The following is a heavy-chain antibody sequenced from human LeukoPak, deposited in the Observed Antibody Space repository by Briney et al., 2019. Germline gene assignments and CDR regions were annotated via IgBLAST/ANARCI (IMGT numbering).Heavy chain of an antibody. CDR3: ARGYCSGGSCSDYYYYYMDV. J-gene: IGHJ6*03. CDR1: GFTFSSYS. D-gene: IGHD2-15*01. V-gene: IGHV3-21*01. CDR2: ISSSSSYI. Sequence: SEGSLRLSCAASGFTFSSYSMNWVRQAPGKGLEWVSSISSSSSYIYYADSVKGRFTISRDNAKNSLYLQMNSLRAEDTAVYYCARGYCSGGSCSDYYYYYMDVWGKGTTVTVSS.